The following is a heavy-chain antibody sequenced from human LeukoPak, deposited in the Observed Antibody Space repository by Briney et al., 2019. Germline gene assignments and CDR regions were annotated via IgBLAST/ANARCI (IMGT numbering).Heavy chain of an antibody. CDR2: ISVSGGHT. V-gene: IGHV3-23*01. CDR3: AKGSDYPDN. CDR1: GFTFSSYA. Sequence: PGGSLRLSCAASGFTFSSYAMSWVRQAPGKGLEWVSAISVSGGHTYYADSVKGRFTISRDNSKNTLYLQMNSLRAEDTCVYYCAKGSDYPDNWGQGTLVTVSS. J-gene: IGHJ4*02.